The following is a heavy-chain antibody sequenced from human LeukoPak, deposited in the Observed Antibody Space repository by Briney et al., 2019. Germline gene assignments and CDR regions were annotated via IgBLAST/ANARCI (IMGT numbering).Heavy chain of an antibody. V-gene: IGHV3-23*01. CDR1: GFTFSSYA. Sequence: GGSLRLSCAASGFTFSSYAMSWVRQAPGRGLEWVSAISGRGGSTYYADSVKGRFTISRDNSKNTLYLQMNSLRAEDTAVYYCAKCRDYYGSGSYPYYYYGMDVWGQGTTVTVSS. CDR2: ISGRGGST. D-gene: IGHD3-10*01. CDR3: AKCRDYYGSGSYPYYYYGMDV. J-gene: IGHJ6*02.